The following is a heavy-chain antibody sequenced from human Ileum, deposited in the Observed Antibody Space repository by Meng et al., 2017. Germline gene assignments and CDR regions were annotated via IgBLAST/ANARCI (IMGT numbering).Heavy chain of an antibody. CDR2: IDGAGIHT. V-gene: IGHV3-74*01. Sequence: GESLKISCGASGFIFSTSWIHWVRQVPGKGLLWVARIDGAGIHTAYADAVKGRFTISRDNAKNTVYLQMNSLRAEDTSVYYCARINYAKDYWGQGTLVTVSS. J-gene: IGHJ4*02. CDR3: ARINYAKDY. CDR1: GFIFSTSW. D-gene: IGHD2-2*01.